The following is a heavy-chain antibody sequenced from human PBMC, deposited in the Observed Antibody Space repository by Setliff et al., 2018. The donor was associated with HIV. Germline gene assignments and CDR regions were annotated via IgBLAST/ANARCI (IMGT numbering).Heavy chain of an antibody. CDR2: ISVSGGST. Sequence: GGSLRLSCAASEFTFSSYAMSWVRQAPGKGLEWVSSISVSGGSTYYADSVKGRFTISRDNSKNTLSLQMNSLRAEDTAVYYCAKDRTMIVVVPMPPSDAFDIWGQGTMVTVSS. CDR1: EFTFSSYA. J-gene: IGHJ3*02. D-gene: IGHD3-22*01. CDR3: AKDRTMIVVVPMPPSDAFDI. V-gene: IGHV3-23*01.